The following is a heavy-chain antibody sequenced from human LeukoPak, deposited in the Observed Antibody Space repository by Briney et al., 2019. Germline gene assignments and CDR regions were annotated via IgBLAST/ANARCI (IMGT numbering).Heavy chain of an antibody. J-gene: IGHJ5*02. CDR1: GGSFSGYY. CDR3: ARGGRYCSGGSCSNWFDP. Sequence: SETLSLTCAVYGGSFSGYYWSWIRQPPGKGLEWIGEINHSGSTNYNPSLESRVTISVDTSKNQFSLKLSSVTAADTAVYYCARGGRYCSGGSCSNWFDPWGQGTLVTVSS. CDR2: INHSGST. D-gene: IGHD2-15*01. V-gene: IGHV4-34*01.